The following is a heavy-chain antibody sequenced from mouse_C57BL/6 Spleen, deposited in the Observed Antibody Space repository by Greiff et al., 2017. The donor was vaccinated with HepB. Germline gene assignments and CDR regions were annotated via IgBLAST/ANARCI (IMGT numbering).Heavy chain of an antibody. CDR1: GYAFSSSW. CDR3: AREPDYDGVAY. Sequence: QVQLQQSGPELVKPGASVKISCTASGYAFSSSWMNWVKQRPGKGLEWIGRIYPGDGDTNYNGKFKGKATLTADKSSSTAYMQRSSLTSEDSAVYFCAREPDYDGVAYWGQGTLVTVSA. J-gene: IGHJ3*01. D-gene: IGHD2-4*01. CDR2: IYPGDGDT. V-gene: IGHV1-82*01.